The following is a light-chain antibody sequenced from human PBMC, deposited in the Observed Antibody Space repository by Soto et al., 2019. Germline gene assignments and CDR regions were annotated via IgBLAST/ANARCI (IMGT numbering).Light chain of an antibody. CDR3: QQRFNASPC. J-gene: IGKJ4*01. Sequence: DIPMTQAPSSLSASVGDRVNITCRASQSIGDNLNWYQLKPGTAPNLLIYAASNLQSGVPSRFSGSGSGTHFTLTISNLRAEDFVMYFCQQRFNASPCFGGGKKWEIQ. CDR2: AAS. V-gene: IGKV1-39*01. CDR1: QSIGDN.